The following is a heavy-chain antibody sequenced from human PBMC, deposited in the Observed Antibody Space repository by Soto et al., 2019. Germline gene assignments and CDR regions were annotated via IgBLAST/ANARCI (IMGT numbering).Heavy chain of an antibody. CDR2: ISYDGSNK. Sequence: PGGPLRLSCAASGFTFSPYAMQWFRPAPPKGLEWVAVISYDGSNKYYADSVKGRFTISRDNSKNTLYLQMNSLRAEDTAVYYCARDLASGHYYYYYGMDVWVQGTTVTVSS. V-gene: IGHV3-30-3*01. D-gene: IGHD2-21*01. J-gene: IGHJ6*02. CDR3: ARDLASGHYYYYYGMDV. CDR1: GFTFSPYA.